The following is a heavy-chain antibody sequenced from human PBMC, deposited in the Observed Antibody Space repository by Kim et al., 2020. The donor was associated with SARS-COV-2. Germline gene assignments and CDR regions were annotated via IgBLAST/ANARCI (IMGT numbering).Heavy chain of an antibody. CDR1: GFTFSDHY. V-gene: IGHV3-72*01. CDR2: TRNKANSYTT. J-gene: IGHJ3*02. D-gene: IGHD3-22*01. CDR3: ARFADSSGYYYGEDAFDI. Sequence: GGSLRLSCAASGFTFSDHYMDWVRQAPGKGLEWVGRTRNKANSYTTEYAASVKGRFTISRDDSKNSLYLQMNSLKTEDTAVYYCARFADSSGYYYGEDAFDIWGQGTMVTVSS.